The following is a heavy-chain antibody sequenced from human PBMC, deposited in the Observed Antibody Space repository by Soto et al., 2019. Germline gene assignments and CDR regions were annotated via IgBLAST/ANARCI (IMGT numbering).Heavy chain of an antibody. D-gene: IGHD3-22*01. V-gene: IGHV1-2*02. Sequence: AASVKVSCKASGYTFTGYYMHWVRQAPGQGLEWMGWINPNSGGTNYAQKFQGRVTMTRDTSISTAYMELSRLRSDDTAVYYCARVTASQWLYFDYWGQGTLVTVSS. CDR2: INPNSGGT. J-gene: IGHJ4*02. CDR1: GYTFTGYY. CDR3: ARVTASQWLYFDY.